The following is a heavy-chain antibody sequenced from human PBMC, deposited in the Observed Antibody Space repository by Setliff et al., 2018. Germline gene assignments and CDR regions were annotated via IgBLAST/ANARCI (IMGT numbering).Heavy chain of an antibody. CDR2: IYYTGTA. Sequence: SETLSLTCTVSGDSISSTSYQWGWVRQPPGKGLEWIGSIYYTGTAYYNPSFKSRVTISIDTSKNQFSLKVNSVTAADTAVYFCARVLVLGYNWFDPWGQGTLVTVSS. J-gene: IGHJ5*02. CDR1: GDSISSTSYQ. CDR3: ARVLVLGYNWFDP. D-gene: IGHD3-10*01. V-gene: IGHV4-39*01.